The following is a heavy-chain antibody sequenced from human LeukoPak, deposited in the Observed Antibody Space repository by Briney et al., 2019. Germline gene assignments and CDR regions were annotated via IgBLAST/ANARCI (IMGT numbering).Heavy chain of an antibody. CDR2: IYYSGST. CDR3: ARGTAMVNQITG. D-gene: IGHD5-18*01. Sequence: SQTLSLTCTVSGGSISSGGYYWSWIRQHPGKGLEWIGYIYYSGSTYYNPSLKSRVTISVDTSKNQFSLKLSSVTAADTAVYYCARGTAMVNQITGWGQATLVTVSS. V-gene: IGHV4-31*03. J-gene: IGHJ4*02. CDR1: GGSISSGGYY.